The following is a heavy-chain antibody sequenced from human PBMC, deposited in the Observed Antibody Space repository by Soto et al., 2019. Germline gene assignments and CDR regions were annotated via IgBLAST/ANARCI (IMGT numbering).Heavy chain of an antibody. V-gene: IGHV1-69*02. Sequence: VKVSCKTSGGTFNTYPISWVRQAPGQGLEWMGTIIPILDIANYAQKFQGRVTITRDTSASTAYMELSSLRSEDTAVYYCARSIVVVTALDYWGQGTLVTVSS. J-gene: IGHJ4*02. CDR2: IIPILDIA. CDR1: GGTFNTYP. D-gene: IGHD2-21*02. CDR3: ARSIVVVTALDY.